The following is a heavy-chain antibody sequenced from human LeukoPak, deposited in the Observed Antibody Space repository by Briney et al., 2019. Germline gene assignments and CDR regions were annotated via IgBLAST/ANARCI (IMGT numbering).Heavy chain of an antibody. V-gene: IGHV3-30*18. CDR1: GFTFSSYG. J-gene: IGHJ4*02. CDR3: AKSDYGSGSYPDY. Sequence: GGSLRLSCAASGFTFSSYGMHWVRQAPGKGLEWVAVISYDGSNKYYADSVKGRFTISRDNSKNTLYLQMNSLRAEDTAVYYCAKSDYGSGSYPDYWGQGTLVTLSS. CDR2: ISYDGSNK. D-gene: IGHD3-10*01.